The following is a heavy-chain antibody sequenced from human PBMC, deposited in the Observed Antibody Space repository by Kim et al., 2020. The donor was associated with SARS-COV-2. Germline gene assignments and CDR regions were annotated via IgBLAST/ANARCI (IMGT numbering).Heavy chain of an antibody. CDR2: GSDK. V-gene: IGHV3-7*01. Sequence: GSDKNDVESVKGRFTISRDNTERSLSLQMNSLRVEDTAVYYCARGGGSYYSVWGRGTLVTVSS. J-gene: IGHJ4*02. D-gene: IGHD1-26*01. CDR3: ARGGGSYYSV.